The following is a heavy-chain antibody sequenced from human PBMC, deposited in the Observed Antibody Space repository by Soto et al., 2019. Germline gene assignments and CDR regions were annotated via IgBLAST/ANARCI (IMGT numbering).Heavy chain of an antibody. V-gene: IGHV4-61*01. CDR2: IYHSGST. D-gene: IGHD6-19*01. CDR3: ARLSAAWFDP. Sequence: QVQLQESGPGLVKPSETLSLTCTVSGGSVSSGSYHWGWIRQPPGKGLEWIGYIYHSGSTNYNPSFKSRVTISVDTSKNQISLSLTPVTAADTAVYYCARLSAAWFDPWGQGTLVTVAS. J-gene: IGHJ5*02. CDR1: GGSVSSGSYH.